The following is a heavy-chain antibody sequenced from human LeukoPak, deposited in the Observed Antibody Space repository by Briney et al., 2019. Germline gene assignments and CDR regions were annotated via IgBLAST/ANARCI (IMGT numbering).Heavy chain of an antibody. D-gene: IGHD3-10*01. CDR2: ISSGSSYI. J-gene: IGHJ4*02. V-gene: IGHV3-21*01. CDR3: ARVVTYGSGSYPDY. Sequence: GGSLRLSCAASGFTFSSYSMNWVRQAPGKGLEWVSSISSGSSYIYYADSVKGRFTISRDNAKNSLYLQMNSLRAEGTAVYYCARVVTYGSGSYPDYWGQGTLVTVSS. CDR1: GFTFSSYS.